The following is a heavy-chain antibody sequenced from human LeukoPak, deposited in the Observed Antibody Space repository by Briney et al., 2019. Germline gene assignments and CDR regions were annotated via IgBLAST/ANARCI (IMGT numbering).Heavy chain of an antibody. D-gene: IGHD3-22*01. CDR3: ARDSSITMIVVVITGNFDY. CDR2: IYSGGST. Sequence: GGSLRLSCAASGFTVSSNYMSWVRQAPGKGLEWVSVIYSGGSTYYADSVKGRFTISRDNSKNTLYLQMNSLRAEDTAVYYCARDSSITMIVVVITGNFDYWGQGTLVTVSS. V-gene: IGHV3-53*05. CDR1: GFTVSSNY. J-gene: IGHJ4*02.